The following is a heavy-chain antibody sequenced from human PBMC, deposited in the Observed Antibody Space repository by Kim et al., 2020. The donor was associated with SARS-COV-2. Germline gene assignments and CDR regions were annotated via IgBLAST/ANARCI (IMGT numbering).Heavy chain of an antibody. J-gene: IGHJ6*02. V-gene: IGHV3-23*01. D-gene: IGHD5-12*01. CDR2: ISGSGGST. CDR3: AKADSGYDPSPYYYYYGMDV. Sequence: GGSLRLSCAASGFTFSSYAMSWVRQAPGKGLEWVSAISGSGGSTYYADSVKGRFTISRDNSKNTLYLQMNSLRAEDTAVYYCAKADSGYDPSPYYYYYGMDVWGQGTTVTVSS. CDR1: GFTFSSYA.